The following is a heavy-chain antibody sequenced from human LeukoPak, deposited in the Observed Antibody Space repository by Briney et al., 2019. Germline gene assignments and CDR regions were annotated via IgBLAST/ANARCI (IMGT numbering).Heavy chain of an antibody. Sequence: SVKVSCKASGGTFSSYAISWVRQAPGQGLEWMGRIIPIFGTANYAQKFQGRVTITTDESTSSAYMELSSLRSEDTAVYYCASYYDSSGYYYIAFDIWGQGTMVTVSS. J-gene: IGHJ3*02. CDR1: GGTFSSYA. V-gene: IGHV1-69*05. CDR2: IIPIFGTA. CDR3: ASYYDSSGYYYIAFDI. D-gene: IGHD3-22*01.